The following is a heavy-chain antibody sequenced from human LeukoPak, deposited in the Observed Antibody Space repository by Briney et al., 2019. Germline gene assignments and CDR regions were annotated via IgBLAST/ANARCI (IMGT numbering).Heavy chain of an antibody. CDR1: GFTFTDSA. CDR2: IRSGGSNE. Sequence: GGSLRLSCAASGFTFTDSAMHWARRAPGAGLEWVALIRSGGSNEYYADSVKGRFTIYRDNAKNMLYLQMNRLSAEDTAMYYCARDLGYSSGHGLDVWGQGTTVTVSS. CDR3: ARDLGYSSGHGLDV. V-gene: IGHV3-30*02. J-gene: IGHJ6*02. D-gene: IGHD6-19*01.